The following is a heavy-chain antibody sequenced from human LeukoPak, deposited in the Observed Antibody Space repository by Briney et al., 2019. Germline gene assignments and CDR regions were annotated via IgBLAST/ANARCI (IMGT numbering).Heavy chain of an antibody. CDR1: GGSVSSGGYY. CDR2: IYYSGST. V-gene: IGHV4-31*03. J-gene: IGHJ5*02. CDR3: ARDKSGGVRGVIISGFAP. Sequence: PSETLSLTCTVSGGSVSSGGYYWSWIRQHPGKGLEWIGYIYYSGSTYYNPSLKSRVTISVDTSKNQFSLKLSSVTAADTAVYYCARDKSGGVRGVIISGFAPWGQGTLVTVSS. D-gene: IGHD3-10*01.